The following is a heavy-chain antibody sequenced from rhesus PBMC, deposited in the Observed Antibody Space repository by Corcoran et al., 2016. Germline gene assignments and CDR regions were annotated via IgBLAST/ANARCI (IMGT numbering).Heavy chain of an antibody. CDR2: NKPSNGNT. D-gene: IGHD2-21*01. J-gene: IGHJ4*01. Sequence: QVQLVQSGAEGKKPGASVKLSCKASVYPFTSYRINWVRQAPGQGLVCMGSNKPSNGNTGYAQKFQGRVTMTRDTSTSTAYMELSSLRSEDTAVYYCARAPGSGPYWGQGVLVTVSS. CDR3: ARAPGSGPY. V-gene: IGHV1-200*01. CDR1: VYPFTSYR.